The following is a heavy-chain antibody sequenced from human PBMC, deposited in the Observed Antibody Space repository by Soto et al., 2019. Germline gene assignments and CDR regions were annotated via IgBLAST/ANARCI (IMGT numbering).Heavy chain of an antibody. V-gene: IGHV3-53*02. CDR2: IYTAGGT. Sequence: EVQLVETGGGLIQPGGSLRLSCAASGFTVSNTYMTWVCQPPGKGLECVSVIYTAGGTNYADSVKGRFIISRDNSKNTLYLQMNSLRAEDTAVYYCARALPVAKGGFDPWGQGTLVTVSS. D-gene: IGHD2-2*01. CDR3: ARALPVAKGGFDP. J-gene: IGHJ5*02. CDR1: GFTVSNTY.